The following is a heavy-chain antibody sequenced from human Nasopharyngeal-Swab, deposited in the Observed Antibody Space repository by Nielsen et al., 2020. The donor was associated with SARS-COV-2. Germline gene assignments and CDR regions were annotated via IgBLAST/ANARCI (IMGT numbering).Heavy chain of an antibody. CDR1: GFTVSSNY. CDR3: AADPPCSGGSCYSYYYYYGMDV. V-gene: IGHV3-53*01. J-gene: IGHJ6*02. D-gene: IGHD2-15*01. Sequence: GESLKISCAASGFTVSSNYMSWVRQAPGKGLEWVSVIYSGGSTYYADSVKGRFTISRDNSKNTLYLQMNSLRAEDTAVYYCAADPPCSGGSCYSYYYYYGMDVWGQGTTVTVSS. CDR2: IYSGGST.